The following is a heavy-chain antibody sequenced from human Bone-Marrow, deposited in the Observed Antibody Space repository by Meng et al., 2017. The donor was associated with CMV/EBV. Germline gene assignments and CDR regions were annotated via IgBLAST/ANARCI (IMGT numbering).Heavy chain of an antibody. CDR2: ISPYNGNT. Sequence: SVKVSCKASGYTFTSYDINWVRQAPGQGLEWMGWISPYNGNTNHAQKLQGRVTMTTDTSTSTAYMELRSLRSDDTAVYYCARKRSEARLDYWGQGTLVTVSS. CDR3: ARKRSEARLDY. D-gene: IGHD6-6*01. V-gene: IGHV1-18*01. CDR1: GYTFTSYD. J-gene: IGHJ4*02.